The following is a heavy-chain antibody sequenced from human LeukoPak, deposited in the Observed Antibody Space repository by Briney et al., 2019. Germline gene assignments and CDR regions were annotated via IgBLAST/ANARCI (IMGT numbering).Heavy chain of an antibody. D-gene: IGHD2-21*01. V-gene: IGHV4-39*07. CDR3: ARRVMGAYY. CDR1: GVSISSNLYF. CDR2: INHSGST. Sequence: SETLSLTCTASGVSISSNLYFWGWIRPPPGKVLEWVGEINHSGSTNYNPSLKSRVTISVDTSKNQFSLKLSSVPAADPAVYSCARRVMGAYYWGQGTLVTVSS. J-gene: IGHJ4*02.